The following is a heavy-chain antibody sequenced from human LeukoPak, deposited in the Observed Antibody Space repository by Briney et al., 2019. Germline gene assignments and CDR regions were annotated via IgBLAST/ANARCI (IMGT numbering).Heavy chain of an antibody. CDR1: GYRFTSYW. D-gene: IGHD3-22*01. V-gene: IGHV5-51*01. Sequence: GESLKTSCKGSGYRFTSYWIGWVRQMPGKGLEWMGIIYPGDSDTRYSPSFQGQVTISADKSISTAYPQWSSLKASDTAMYYCATPSYYDSSGYYLDYWGQGTLVTVSS. CDR3: ATPSYYDSSGYYLDY. J-gene: IGHJ4*02. CDR2: IYPGDSDT.